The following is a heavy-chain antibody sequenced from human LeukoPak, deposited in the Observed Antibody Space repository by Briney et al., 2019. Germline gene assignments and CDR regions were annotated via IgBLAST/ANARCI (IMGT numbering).Heavy chain of an antibody. D-gene: IGHD5-18*01. Sequence: GRSLRLSCAASGFTFSSYAMHWVRQAPGQGLEWVAVISYDGSNKYYADSVKGRFTISRDNSKNTLYLQMNSLRAEDTAVYYCARAYVDTAMVDYFDYWGQGTRLTVSS. CDR1: GFTFSSYA. CDR2: ISYDGSNK. V-gene: IGHV3-30-3*01. J-gene: IGHJ4*02. CDR3: ARAYVDTAMVDYFDY.